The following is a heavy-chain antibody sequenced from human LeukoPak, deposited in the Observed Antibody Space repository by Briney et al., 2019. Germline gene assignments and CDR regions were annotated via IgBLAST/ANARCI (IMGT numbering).Heavy chain of an antibody. CDR1: GFTFNTYS. CDR3: AREGRTGDYRPPGYYYYYMDV. CDR2: ISSSSATI. D-gene: IGHD7-27*01. V-gene: IGHV3-48*04. Sequence: GGSLRLSCVASGFTFNTYSMNWFRQAPGKGLEWISYISSSSATIYYADSVKGRFTISRDNAKNSLYLQMNSLRAEDTAVYYCAREGRTGDYRPPGYYYYYMDVWGKGTTVTVSS. J-gene: IGHJ6*03.